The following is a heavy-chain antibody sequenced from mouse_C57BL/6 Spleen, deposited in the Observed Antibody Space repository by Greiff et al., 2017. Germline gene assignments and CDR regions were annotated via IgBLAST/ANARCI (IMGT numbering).Heavy chain of an antibody. Sequence: VQVVESGAELVKPGASVKISCKASGYAFSSYWMNWVKQRPGKGLEWIGQIYPGDGDINYNGKFKGKATLTADKSSSTAYMQLSSLTSEDSAVYFCAILYYYGSYYFDYWGQGTTLTVSS. V-gene: IGHV1-80*01. CDR1: GYAFSSYW. D-gene: IGHD1-1*01. CDR3: AILYYYGSYYFDY. J-gene: IGHJ2*01. CDR2: IYPGDGDI.